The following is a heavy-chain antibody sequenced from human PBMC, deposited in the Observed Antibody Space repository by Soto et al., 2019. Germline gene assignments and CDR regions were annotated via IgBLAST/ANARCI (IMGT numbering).Heavy chain of an antibody. CDR2: TSYNGNTN. D-gene: IGHD6-13*01. CDR1: GFTFSDFA. J-gene: IGHJ4*02. CDR3: ARRGTEAANTGPGQDYFDY. Sequence: PVGSLRLSCAASGFTFSDFAIHCVRQAPGKGLEWVALTSYNGNTNFYGDSVRGRFTISRDNSRNTMFLQMNTLRPEDTAVYYCARRGTEAANTGPGQDYFDYWGQGILVTVS. V-gene: IGHV3-30-3*01.